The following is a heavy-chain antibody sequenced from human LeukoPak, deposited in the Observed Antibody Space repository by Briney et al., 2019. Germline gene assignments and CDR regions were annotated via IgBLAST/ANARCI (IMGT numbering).Heavy chain of an antibody. CDR3: ARGLGVVTAQSEQPKPRYFDL. CDR2: ISGYNGNT. Sequence: ASVKVSCKASGYTFISYGISWVRQAPGQGLEWMGWISGYNGNTNYAQNLQGRVTMTTDTSTSTAYMELRSLRSDDTAVYYCARGLGVVTAQSEQPKPRYFDLWGRGTPVTVSS. CDR1: GYTFISYG. D-gene: IGHD2-21*02. J-gene: IGHJ2*01. V-gene: IGHV1-18*01.